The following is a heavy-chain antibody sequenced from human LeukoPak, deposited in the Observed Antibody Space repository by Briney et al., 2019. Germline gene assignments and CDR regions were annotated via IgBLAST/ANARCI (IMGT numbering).Heavy chain of an antibody. Sequence: SETLSLTRTVSGGSISSYYWSWIRQPPGKGLEWIGYIYYSGSTNYNPSLKSRVTISVDTSKNQFSLKLSSVTAADTAVYYCARYSGYDYYDPTYYFDYWGQGTLVIVSS. CDR3: ARYSGYDYYDPTYYFDY. D-gene: IGHD5-12*01. J-gene: IGHJ4*02. CDR1: GGSISSYY. V-gene: IGHV4-59*01. CDR2: IYYSGST.